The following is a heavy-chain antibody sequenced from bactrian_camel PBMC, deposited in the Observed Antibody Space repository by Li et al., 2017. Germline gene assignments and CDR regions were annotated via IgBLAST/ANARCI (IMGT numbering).Heavy chain of an antibody. Sequence: HVQLVESGGGSVQTGGSLRLSCTAPGFTSFACSMDWYRQAEGKQREWVSAISPDGTTKLADSIKGRFTFSQDNAKTTAYLQMNSLKPEDTAVYYCMARELEREMKRKRGADAVTCGRADLGLWGQGTQVTVS. CDR2: ISPDGTT. CDR1: GFTSFACS. CDR3: MARELEREMKRKRGADAVTCGRADLGL. V-gene: IGHV3S53*01. D-gene: IGHD1*01. J-gene: IGHJ4*01.